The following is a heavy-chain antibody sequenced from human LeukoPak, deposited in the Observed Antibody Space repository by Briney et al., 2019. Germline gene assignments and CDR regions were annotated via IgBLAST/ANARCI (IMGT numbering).Heavy chain of an antibody. CDR3: ARDQYYYDSSGYYSHAEYFQH. D-gene: IGHD3-22*01. CDR2: ISSSSSTI. Sequence: GGSLRLSCAASGFTFSSYSMNWVRQAPGKGLEWVSYISSSSSTIYYADSVKGRFTISRDNAKNSLYLQMNSLRAEDTAVYYCARDQYYYDSSGYYSHAEYFQHWGQGTLVTVSS. J-gene: IGHJ1*01. V-gene: IGHV3-48*01. CDR1: GFTFSSYS.